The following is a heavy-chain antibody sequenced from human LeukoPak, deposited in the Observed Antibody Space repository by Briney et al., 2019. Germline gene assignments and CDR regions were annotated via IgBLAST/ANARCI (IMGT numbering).Heavy chain of an antibody. CDR1: GLTFTSSA. D-gene: IGHD3-10*01. Sequence: ASVKVSCKASGLTFTSSAVQWVRQARGQPLEWIGWIVVGSGNTNYAQKFQERVTITRDMSTSTAYMELSSLRSEDTAVYYCAADTTFYYGSGSYDPLPVDYWGQGTLVTVSS. CDR2: IVVGSGNT. J-gene: IGHJ4*02. CDR3: AADTTFYYGSGSYDPLPVDY. V-gene: IGHV1-58*01.